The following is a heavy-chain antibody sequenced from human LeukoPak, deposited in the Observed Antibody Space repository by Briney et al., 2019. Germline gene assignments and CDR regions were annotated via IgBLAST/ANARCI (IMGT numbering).Heavy chain of an antibody. Sequence: GGSLRLSCAASGFTFSSYAMHWVRQAPGKGLEWVAVISYDGSNKYYADSVKGRFTISRDNSKNTLYLQMNSLRAEDTAVYYCARDSIGVVPAAISYYYGMDVWGQGTTVTVSS. CDR3: ARDSIGVVPAAISYYYGMDV. V-gene: IGHV3-30*04. J-gene: IGHJ6*02. CDR2: ISYDGSNK. CDR1: GFTFSSYA. D-gene: IGHD2-2*02.